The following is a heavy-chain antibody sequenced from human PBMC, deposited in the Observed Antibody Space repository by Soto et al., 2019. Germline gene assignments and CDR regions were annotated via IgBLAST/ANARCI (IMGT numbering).Heavy chain of an antibody. V-gene: IGHV3-21*01. CDR1: GFSFSTYN. CDR2: IDASSTYI. Sequence: EVQLVESGGGLVKPGGSLRLSCAASGFSFSTYNMNWVRQAPGKGLEWVSSIDASSTYIYYADSVKGRFTISRDNGKSSLYLQMDSLRAEDTALYYCVRQQYDFLVDPWGQGTLVTVSS. CDR3: VRQQYDFLVDP. D-gene: IGHD3-16*01. J-gene: IGHJ5*02.